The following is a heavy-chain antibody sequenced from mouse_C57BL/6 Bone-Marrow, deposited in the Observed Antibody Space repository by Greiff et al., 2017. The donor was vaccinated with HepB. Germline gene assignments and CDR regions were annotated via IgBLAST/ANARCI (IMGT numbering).Heavy chain of an antibody. J-gene: IGHJ2*01. D-gene: IGHD1-1*01. CDR3: APSLLRYGDY. CDR1: GFNNKNTY. V-gene: IGHV14-3*01. Sequence: EVQLQQSVAELVRPGASVKLSCTASGFNNKNTYMHWVKQRPEQGLEWIGRIDPANGNTKYAPKFQGKATITADTSSNTAYLQLSSLTSEDTAIYYGAPSLLRYGDYWGQGTTLTVAS. CDR2: IDPANGNT.